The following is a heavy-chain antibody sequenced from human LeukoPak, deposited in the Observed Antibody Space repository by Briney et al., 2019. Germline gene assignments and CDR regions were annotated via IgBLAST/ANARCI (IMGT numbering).Heavy chain of an antibody. Sequence: SVKVSCKASGGTFSSYAISWVRQAPGQGLEWMGGIIPIFGTANYAQKFQGRVTITTDESTSTAYMELSSLRPEDTAVYYCAREGYYYGSGSYPNWFDPWGQGTLVTVSS. CDR1: GGTFSSYA. CDR3: AREGYYYGSGSYPNWFDP. V-gene: IGHV1-69*05. D-gene: IGHD3-10*01. J-gene: IGHJ5*02. CDR2: IIPIFGTA.